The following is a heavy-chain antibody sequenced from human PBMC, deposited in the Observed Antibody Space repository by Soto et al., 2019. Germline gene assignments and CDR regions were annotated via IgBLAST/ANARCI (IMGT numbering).Heavy chain of an antibody. J-gene: IGHJ4*02. CDR3: ARNPPPGSLRLGY. CDR1: DDAVSVGTSY. Sequence: PSETLSLTGTVSDDAVSVGTSYLSWIPQPPGNGLEWIGYIYTTGSTNYNPSLTSRVTISIDMSKNHFSLELGSVTAADAAVHYCARNPPPGSLRLGYWGRESLVTAAS. V-gene: IGHV4-61*03. D-gene: IGHD6-13*01. CDR2: IYTTGST.